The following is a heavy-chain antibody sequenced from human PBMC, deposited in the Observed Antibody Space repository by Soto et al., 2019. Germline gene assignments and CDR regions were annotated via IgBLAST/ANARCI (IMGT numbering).Heavy chain of an antibody. J-gene: IGHJ4*02. CDR2: ISGSGGTT. V-gene: IGHV3-23*01. D-gene: IGHD3-22*01. Sequence: PGGSLRLSCVASGFTFSSYALNWVRQAPGRGLEWVSAISGSGGTTYYADSVKGRFTISRDNSKNTLFLKMNSLRAEDADIYYCAKSQKVISTSFDYWGQGSLVTVSS. CDR1: GFTFSSYA. CDR3: AKSQKVISTSFDY.